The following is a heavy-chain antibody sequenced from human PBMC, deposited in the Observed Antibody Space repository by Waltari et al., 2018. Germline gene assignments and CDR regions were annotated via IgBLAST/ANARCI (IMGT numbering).Heavy chain of an antibody. V-gene: IGHV3-53*02. CDR1: GLTVSSDF. CDR2: IESGGST. Sequence: EVRLVETGGGLIQPGGSLRLSCAASGLTVSSDFMSWVRQAPGKGLECVSVIESGGSTYYADSVKGRFTSSRDNSKNTVYLQMNSLRVEDTAVYYGAREGVDTANDYWGQGTLVTVSS. D-gene: IGHD5-18*01. CDR3: AREGVDTANDY. J-gene: IGHJ4*02.